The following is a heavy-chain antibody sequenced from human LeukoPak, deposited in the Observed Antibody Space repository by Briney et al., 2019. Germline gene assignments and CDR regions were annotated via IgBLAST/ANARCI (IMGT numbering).Heavy chain of an antibody. D-gene: IGHD2-15*01. J-gene: IGHJ4*02. CDR1: GGSVNSGTYY. CDR3: ARGWPSFDY. Sequence: SETLSLTCTVSGGSVNSGTYYWSWIRQPPGKGLEWIGNIYYSGSAYYNPSLKSRVTMSVDTSKNQFSLKLSSVTAADTAVYYCARGWPSFDYWGQGTLVTVSS. CDR2: IYYSGSA. V-gene: IGHV4-39*07.